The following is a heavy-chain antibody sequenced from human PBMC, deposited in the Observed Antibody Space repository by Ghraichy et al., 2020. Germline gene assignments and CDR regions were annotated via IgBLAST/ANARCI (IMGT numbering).Heavy chain of an antibody. D-gene: IGHD1-7*01. J-gene: IGHJ5*02. CDR1: GGSIDNYC. Sequence: SETLSLTCTVSGGSIDNYCWTWIWQSAGKGLEYIGRVHTGGITRYNPSLESRVTMSLDTSKNQFSLRLTSVTAADTAIYYCARGLDSRVDWNFFDHWGQGTLITVSS. CDR2: VHTGGIT. CDR3: ARGLDSRVDWNFFDH. V-gene: IGHV4-4*07.